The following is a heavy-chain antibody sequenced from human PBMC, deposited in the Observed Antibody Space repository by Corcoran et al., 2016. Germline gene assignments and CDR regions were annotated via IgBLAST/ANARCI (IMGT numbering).Heavy chain of an antibody. CDR2: INAGNGNT. J-gene: IGHJ6*02. Sequence: QVQLVQSGAEVKKPGASVKVSCKASGYTFTSYAMHWVRQAPGQRLEWMGWINAGNGNTKYSQKFQGRVTITRDKSARTAYMELSSLRSEDTAVYYCASNAPTTADYYYGMDVWGQGTTVTVSS. CDR1: GYTFTSYA. CDR3: ASNAPTTADYYYGMDV. V-gene: IGHV1-3*01. D-gene: IGHD4-4*01.